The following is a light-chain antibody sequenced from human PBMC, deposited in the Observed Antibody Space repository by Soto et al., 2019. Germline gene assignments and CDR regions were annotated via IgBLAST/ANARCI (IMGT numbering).Light chain of an antibody. CDR1: QGISSA. CDR3: QQFQSYAIT. CDR2: DAS. V-gene: IGKV1-13*02. J-gene: IGKJ4*01. Sequence: AIQLTQSPSSLSASVGDRVTITCRASQGISSALAWYQHKPGRAPRLLIYDASSLQSGVSSRFSGSGSWTDFTLHISSLQPEDFATYYCQQFQSYAITFGGGTKLEIK.